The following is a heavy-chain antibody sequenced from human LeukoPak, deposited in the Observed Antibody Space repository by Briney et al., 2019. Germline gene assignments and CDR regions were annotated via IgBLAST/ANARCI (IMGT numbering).Heavy chain of an antibody. Sequence: SETLSLTCTVSGGSISSTTYYWGWIRQPPGKGLQWIGNIYYSGSTYYNPSLKSRVTISVDTSKNQFSLKLSSVTAADTAVYYCARDRMTSWGDWFDPWGQGTLVTVSS. CDR3: ARDRMTSWGDWFDP. CDR1: GGSISSTTYY. CDR2: IYYSGST. D-gene: IGHD2-2*01. J-gene: IGHJ5*02. V-gene: IGHV4-39*07.